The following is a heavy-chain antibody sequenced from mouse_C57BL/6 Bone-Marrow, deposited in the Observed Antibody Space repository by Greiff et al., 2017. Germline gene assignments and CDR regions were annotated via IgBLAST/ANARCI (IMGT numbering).Heavy chain of an antibody. J-gene: IGHJ2*01. CDR3: ARGGTTSY. D-gene: IGHD2-1*01. Sequence: QVQLQQSGAELVRPGTSVKVSCKASGYAFTNYLIEWVKQRPGQGLEWIGVINPGSGGTNYNEKFKGKATLTADKSSSTAYMQLSSLTSEDSAVYFCARGGTTSYWGQGTTLTVSS. CDR2: INPGSGGT. V-gene: IGHV1-54*01. CDR1: GYAFTNYL.